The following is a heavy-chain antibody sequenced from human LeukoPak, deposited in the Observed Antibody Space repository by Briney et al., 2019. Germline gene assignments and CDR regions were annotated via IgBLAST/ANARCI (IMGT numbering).Heavy chain of an antibody. D-gene: IGHD1-14*01. Sequence: SQTLSLTCAVSGGSISSGGYYWSWIRQPPGKGLEWIGYIYYSGSTNYNPSLKSRVTISVDTSKNQFSLKLNSVTAADTAVYYCAREDPDEPNWFDPWGQGTLVTVSS. CDR3: AREDPDEPNWFDP. J-gene: IGHJ5*02. CDR1: GGSISSGGYY. V-gene: IGHV4-61*08. CDR2: IYYSGST.